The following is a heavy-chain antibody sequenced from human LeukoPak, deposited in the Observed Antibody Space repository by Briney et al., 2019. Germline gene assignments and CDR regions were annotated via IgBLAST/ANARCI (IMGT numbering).Heavy chain of an antibody. D-gene: IGHD3-10*01. Sequence: GGSLRLSCAASGFTVSSNHMNWVRQAPGKGLEWVSVNSGGSTYYADSVKGRFTISRHNSKNTLHLQMNSLRAEDTAVYYCARDQSSGGVDYWGQGTLVTVSS. CDR1: GFTVSSNH. V-gene: IGHV3-53*04. CDR3: ARDQSSGGVDY. CDR2: NSGGST. J-gene: IGHJ4*02.